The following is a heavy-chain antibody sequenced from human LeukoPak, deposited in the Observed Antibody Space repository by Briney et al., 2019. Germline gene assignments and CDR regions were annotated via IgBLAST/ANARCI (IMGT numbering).Heavy chain of an antibody. CDR3: TRVQDDVSGYYGIPYTIGY. J-gene: IGHJ4*02. D-gene: IGHD3-22*01. CDR2: ISSGSSYT. Sequence: PGGSVRLSCEASGFTFASYAMSWVRQAPGKGLEWVSSISSGSSYTYYADSVKGRFTISRDNAKNSLYLQMNSLRAEDTAVYYCTRVQDDVSGYYGIPYTIGYWGQGTQVTVSS. CDR1: GFTFASYA. V-gene: IGHV3-21*01.